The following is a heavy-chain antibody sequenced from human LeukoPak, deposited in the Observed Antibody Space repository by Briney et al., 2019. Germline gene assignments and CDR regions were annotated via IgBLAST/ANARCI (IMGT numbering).Heavy chain of an antibody. CDR1: GYTFTSYG. V-gene: IGHV1-18*01. D-gene: IGHD2-2*01. Sequence: ASVKVSCKASGYTFTSYGISWVRQAPGQGLEWMGWISAYNGNTNYAQKPQGRVTMATDTSTSTAYMELRSLRSDDTAVYYCAVRYCSSTSCYNWFDPWGQGTLVTVSS. J-gene: IGHJ5*02. CDR2: ISAYNGNT. CDR3: AVRYCSSTSCYNWFDP.